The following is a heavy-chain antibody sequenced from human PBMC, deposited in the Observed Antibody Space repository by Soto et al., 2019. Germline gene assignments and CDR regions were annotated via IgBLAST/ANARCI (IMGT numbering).Heavy chain of an antibody. CDR3: ARGVATTNGGYYYYYYGMXV. CDR1: GGTFSSYA. D-gene: IGHD5-12*01. V-gene: IGHV1-69*13. J-gene: IGHJ6*02. Sequence: SLKVSCKASGGTFSSYAISWVRQAPGQGLEWMGGIIPIFGTANYAQKFQGRVTITADESTSTAYMELSSLRSEDTAVYYCARGVATTNGGYYYYYYGMXVWGQATTVT. CDR2: IIPIFGTA.